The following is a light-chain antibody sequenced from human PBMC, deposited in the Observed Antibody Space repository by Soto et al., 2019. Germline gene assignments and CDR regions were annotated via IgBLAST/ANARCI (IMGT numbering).Light chain of an antibody. CDR3: SSYTRGSTLV. Sequence: QSALTQPASVSGSPGQSITISCTGTSSDVGGYNYVSWYQQHPDKAPKLMIYEVSNRPSGVSNRFSGSTSGNTASLTISVLSSEDEGNYYCSSYTRGSTLVFGGGTKLTVL. V-gene: IGLV2-14*01. J-gene: IGLJ3*02. CDR2: EVS. CDR1: SSDVGGYNY.